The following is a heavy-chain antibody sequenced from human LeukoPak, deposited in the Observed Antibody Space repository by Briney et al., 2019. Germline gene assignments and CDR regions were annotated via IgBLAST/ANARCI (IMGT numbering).Heavy chain of an antibody. CDR2: ISTSSTGT. J-gene: IGHJ5*02. CDR3: AKDLDSTGIYSDWFDP. Sequence: GGSLRLSCAASGFTLSNYAMNWVRQAPGKGLGWVSTISTSSTGTHYADSVKGRFTISRDDSLNTLYLHMNSLRVEDTAVYYCAKDLDSTGIYSDWFDPWGQGTRVTVSS. D-gene: IGHD2-21*01. V-gene: IGHV3-23*01. CDR1: GFTLSNYA.